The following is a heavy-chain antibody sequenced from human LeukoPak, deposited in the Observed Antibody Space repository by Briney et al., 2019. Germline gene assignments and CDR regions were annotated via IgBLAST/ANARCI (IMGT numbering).Heavy chain of an antibody. CDR2: IHASGPT. Sequence: SETLSLTCTVSGGSISTYYWSWIRRPPGEGLEWVAYIHASGPTNYNPSLKSRITLSVDTSKNQFSLKLCSVTAADTAVYYCARHDAGIAARPFDNWGQGTLVTVSS. V-gene: IGHV4-4*09. CDR3: ARHDAGIAARPFDN. CDR1: GGSISTYY. D-gene: IGHD6-6*01. J-gene: IGHJ4*02.